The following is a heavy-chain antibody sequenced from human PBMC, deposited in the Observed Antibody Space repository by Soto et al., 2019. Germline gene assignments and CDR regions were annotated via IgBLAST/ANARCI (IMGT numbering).Heavy chain of an antibody. D-gene: IGHD2-21*02. J-gene: IGHJ1*01. CDR2: ISGSGGST. Sequence: GGSLRLCCAASGFTFSSYAMSWVRQAPGKGLEWVSAISGSGGSTYYADSVKGRFTISRDNSKNTLYLQMNSLGAEDTAVYYCAKDWPLIVVVTAIPQYFQHWGQGTLVTVSS. CDR1: GFTFSSYA. V-gene: IGHV3-23*01. CDR3: AKDWPLIVVVTAIPQYFQH.